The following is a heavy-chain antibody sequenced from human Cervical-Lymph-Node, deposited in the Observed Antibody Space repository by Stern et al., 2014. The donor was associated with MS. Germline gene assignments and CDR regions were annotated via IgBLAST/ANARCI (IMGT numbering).Heavy chain of an antibody. V-gene: IGHV1-69*01. CDR1: GGTFRNFA. J-gene: IGHJ6*02. CDR2: IIPVFGTP. Sequence: QVQLVQSGSEVRKPGSSVNVTCKASGGTFRNFAVNWVRQAPGQGLEWVGGIIPVFGTPTYAQKFHGRVTIISDEATNTVYVELSGLTTDDTATYFCASAHPATRRGYKGMNVWGQGTTIAVSS. D-gene: IGHD2-2*01. CDR3: ASAHPATRRGYKGMNV.